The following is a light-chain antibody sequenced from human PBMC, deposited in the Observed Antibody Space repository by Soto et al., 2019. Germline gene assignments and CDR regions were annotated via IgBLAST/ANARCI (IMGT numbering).Light chain of an antibody. CDR1: ASDVGAYDY. CDR2: EVR. V-gene: IGLV2-14*01. J-gene: IGLJ1*01. CDR3: SSSTSSSTLV. Sequence: QSALTQPPSVSGSPGQSITISCTGTASDVGAYDYVSWYQHHPGKPPKLLIFEVRDRPSGVSNRFSGSKSGNTASLTISGLQPEDEADYFCSSSTSSSTLVFGTGTKVTVL.